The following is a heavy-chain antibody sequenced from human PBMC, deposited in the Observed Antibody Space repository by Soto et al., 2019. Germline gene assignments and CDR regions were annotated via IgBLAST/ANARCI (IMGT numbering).Heavy chain of an antibody. CDR1: GGSISSYY. CDR3: ARVNREKWELPYYYYYGMDV. CDR2: IYYSGST. J-gene: IGHJ6*02. D-gene: IGHD1-26*01. V-gene: IGHV4-59*01. Sequence: SETLSLTCTVSGGSISSYYWSWIRQPPGKGLEWIGYIYYSGSTNYNPSLKSRVTISVDTSKNQFSLKLSSVTAADTAVYYCARVNREKWELPYYYYYGMDVWGQGPTVTVYS.